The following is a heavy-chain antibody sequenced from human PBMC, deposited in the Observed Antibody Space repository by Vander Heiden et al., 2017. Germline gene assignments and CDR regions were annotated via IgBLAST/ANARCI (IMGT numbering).Heavy chain of an antibody. V-gene: IGHV3-33*01. CDR1: GFTFSSYG. Sequence: QVQLVESGGGVVQPGRSLRLSCAASGFTFSSYGMHWVRQAPGKGREWGEVIWYDGSNKYYADSVKGRFTISRDNSKNTLYLQMNSLRAEDTAVYYCARDPARRGEPYNWFDPWGQGTLVTVSS. D-gene: IGHD2-2*01. CDR2: IWYDGSNK. CDR3: ARDPARRGEPYNWFDP. J-gene: IGHJ5*02.